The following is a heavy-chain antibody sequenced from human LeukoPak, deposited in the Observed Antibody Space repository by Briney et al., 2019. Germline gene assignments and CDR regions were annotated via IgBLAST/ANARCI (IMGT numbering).Heavy chain of an antibody. CDR1: GGSISSYY. D-gene: IGHD3-3*01. V-gene: IGHV4-59*01. CDR2: IYYSGGT. CDR3: ARARSITIFGVVHNWFDP. J-gene: IGHJ5*02. Sequence: PSETLSLTCTVSGGSISSYYWSWIRQPPGKGLEWIGYIYYSGGTNYNPSLKSRVTISVDTSKNQFSLKLSSVTAADTAVYYCARARSITIFGVVHNWFDPWGQGTLVTVSS.